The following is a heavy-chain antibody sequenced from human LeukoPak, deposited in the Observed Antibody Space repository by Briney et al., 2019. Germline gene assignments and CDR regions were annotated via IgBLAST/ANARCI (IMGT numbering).Heavy chain of an antibody. Sequence: ASVKVSCKASGYTFTGYYMHWVRQAPRQGLEWMGWINPNSGGTNYAQKFQGRVTMTRDTSISTAYMELSRLRSDDTAVYYCARDLRYFDWLFPSYWGQGTLVTVSS. CDR2: INPNSGGT. J-gene: IGHJ4*02. D-gene: IGHD3-9*01. CDR1: GYTFTGYY. V-gene: IGHV1-2*02. CDR3: ARDLRYFDWLFPSY.